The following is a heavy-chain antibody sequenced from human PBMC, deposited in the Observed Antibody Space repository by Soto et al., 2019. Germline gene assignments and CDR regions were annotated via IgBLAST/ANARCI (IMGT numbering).Heavy chain of an antibody. CDR3: ARALGYARIAAAGINWFDP. CDR1: GGSISSYY. V-gene: IGHV4-59*01. D-gene: IGHD6-13*01. J-gene: IGHJ5*02. Sequence: SETLSLTCTVSGGSISSYYWSWIRQPPGKGLEWIGYIYYSGSTNYNPSLKSRVTISVDTSKNQFSLKLSSVTPADTAVYYCARALGYARIAAAGINWFDPWGQGTLVTVSS. CDR2: IYYSGST.